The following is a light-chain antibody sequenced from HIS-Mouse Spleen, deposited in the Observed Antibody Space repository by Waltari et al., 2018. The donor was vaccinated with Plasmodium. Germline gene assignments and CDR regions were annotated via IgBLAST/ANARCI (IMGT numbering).Light chain of an antibody. CDR3: CSYAGSYTWV. V-gene: IGLV2-11*01. CDR1: RRDVGGYNY. J-gene: IGLJ2*01. CDR2: DVS. Sequence: QSALTQPRSVSGSPGPSVTISCTGTRRDVGGYNYFSWYQQPPGNAPKLMIYDVSKRPSGVPDRFSGSKSGNTASLTISGLQAEDEADYYCCSYAGSYTWVFGGGTKLTVL.